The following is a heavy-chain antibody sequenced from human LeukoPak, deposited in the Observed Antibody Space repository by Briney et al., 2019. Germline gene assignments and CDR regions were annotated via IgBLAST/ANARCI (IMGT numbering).Heavy chain of an antibody. CDR1: GFTFSSYA. CDR3: AAGYSSGWYVRYFDY. V-gene: IGHV3-23*01. Sequence: GGSLRLSCAASGFTFSSYAMSWVRQAPGQGLEWVSAISGSGGSTYYADSVKGRFTISRDNSKNTLYLQMNSLRAEDTAVYYCAAGYSSGWYVRYFDYWGQGTLVTVSS. D-gene: IGHD6-19*01. CDR2: ISGSGGST. J-gene: IGHJ4*02.